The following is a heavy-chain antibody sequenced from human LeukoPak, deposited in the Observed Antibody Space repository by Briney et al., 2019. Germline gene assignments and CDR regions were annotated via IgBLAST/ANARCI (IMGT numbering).Heavy chain of an antibody. CDR1: GYSISSGYY. J-gene: IGHJ4*02. V-gene: IGHV4-38-2*02. CDR2: IYHSGST. Sequence: SETLSLTCTVSGYSISSGYYWGWIRPPPGEGLEWIGIIYHSGSTYYNPSLKSRVTISVDTSKNQFSLRLSSVTAADTAVYYCARVPRFHSRITMATYWGQGTLVTVSS. D-gene: IGHD3-10*01. CDR3: ARVPRFHSRITMATY.